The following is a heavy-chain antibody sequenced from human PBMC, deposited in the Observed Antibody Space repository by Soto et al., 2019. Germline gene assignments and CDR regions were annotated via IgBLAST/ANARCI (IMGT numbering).Heavy chain of an antibody. J-gene: IGHJ5*02. V-gene: IGHV4-61*01. D-gene: IGHD6-25*01. CDR2: IYYSGST. Sequence: PSATLSLTFTVSVGSVISGSYYWSWLRPPPGKGLEWIGYIYYSGSTNYNPSLKSRVTISVDTSKNQFSLKLSSVTAADTAVYYCARDVSAAAGQRWFDPWGQGTRVNVSA. CDR3: ARDVSAAAGQRWFDP. CDR1: VGSVISGSYY.